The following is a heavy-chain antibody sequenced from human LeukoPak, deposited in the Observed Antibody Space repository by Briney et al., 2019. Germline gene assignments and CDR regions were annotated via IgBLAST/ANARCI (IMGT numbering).Heavy chain of an antibody. CDR1: GGSISSGGYY. Sequence: SETLSLTCTVPGGSISSGGYYWSWIRQHPGNGLDWIGYIYYSGSTYHNPSLNSRVTISVDTSKHQFSLKLSSVTAADTAVYYCARGFGLGVVVITTKSGNQKHWYFDLWGRGTLVTVSS. CDR3: ARGFGLGVVVITTKSGNQKHWYFDL. V-gene: IGHV4-31*03. D-gene: IGHD3-22*01. J-gene: IGHJ2*01. CDR2: IYYSGST.